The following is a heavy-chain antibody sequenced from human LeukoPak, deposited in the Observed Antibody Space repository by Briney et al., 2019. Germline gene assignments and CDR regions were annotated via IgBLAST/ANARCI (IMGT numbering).Heavy chain of an antibody. D-gene: IGHD2-2*01. V-gene: IGHV4-4*07. CDR1: GGSISSYY. Sequence: PSETLSLTCTVSGGSISSYYWSWIRQPAGKGLEWIGRIYTSGSTNYNPSLKSRVTMSVDTSKNQFSLKLSSVTAADTAVYYCARDDCSSSSCHLGDYWGQGTLVTVSS. J-gene: IGHJ4*02. CDR2: IYTSGST. CDR3: ARDDCSSSSCHLGDY.